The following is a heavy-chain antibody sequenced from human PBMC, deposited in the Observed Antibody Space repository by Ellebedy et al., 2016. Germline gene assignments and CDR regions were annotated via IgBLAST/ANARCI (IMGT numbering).Heavy chain of an antibody. D-gene: IGHD6-13*01. J-gene: IGHJ6*02. V-gene: IGHV4-39*07. Sequence: SETLSLTCTVSGGSISSSSYYWGWIRQPPGKGLEWIGSIYYSGSTYYNPSLKSRVTISVDTPKNQFSLKLSSVTAADTAVYYCASNAAGLYYYGMDVWGQGTTVTVSS. CDR1: GGSISSSSYY. CDR3: ASNAAGLYYYGMDV. CDR2: IYYSGST.